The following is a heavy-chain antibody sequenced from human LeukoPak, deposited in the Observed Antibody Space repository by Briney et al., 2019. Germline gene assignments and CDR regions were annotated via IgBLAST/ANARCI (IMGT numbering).Heavy chain of an antibody. D-gene: IGHD2-2*01. CDR1: GFTFSSYS. Sequence: GGSLRLSCAASGFTFSSYSMSWVRQAPGKGLEWVWSISSSSSYIYYAYSVKGRFTISRDNANNSLYLQMNSMRAEDTAVYYCAREDCSSTSCYAVFDAFDIWGQGTMVTVSS. CDR3: AREDCSSTSCYAVFDAFDI. V-gene: IGHV3-21*01. CDR2: ISSSSSYI. J-gene: IGHJ3*02.